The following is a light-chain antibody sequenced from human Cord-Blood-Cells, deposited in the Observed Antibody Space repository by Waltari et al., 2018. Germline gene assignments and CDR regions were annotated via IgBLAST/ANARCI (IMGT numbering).Light chain of an antibody. CDR1: QSLLHSNGYNY. V-gene: IGKV2-28*01. CDR3: MQALQTQFT. Sequence: DIVMTQSPLSLPVTPGEPASTSCRPSQSLLHSNGYNYLDWYLQKPGQSPQLLIYLGSNRASGVPDRFSGSGSGTDFTLKISRVEAEDVGVYYCMQALQTQFTFGPGTKVDIK. CDR2: LGS. J-gene: IGKJ3*01.